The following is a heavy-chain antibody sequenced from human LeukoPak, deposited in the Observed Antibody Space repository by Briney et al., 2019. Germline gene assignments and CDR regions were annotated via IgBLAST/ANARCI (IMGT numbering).Heavy chain of an antibody. CDR2: IYPGDSDA. D-gene: IGHD3-16*01. V-gene: IGHV5-51*01. J-gene: IGHJ5*02. CDR1: GYTFTTYW. CDR3: ARQITFGGVEFDP. Sequence: GESLKISCKGSGYTFTTYWIGWVRQMPGKGLEWKGIIYPGDSDARYGPSFQGQVTISVDNSISTAYLQWSSLKASDTAMYYCARQITFGGVEFDPWGQGTLVTVSS.